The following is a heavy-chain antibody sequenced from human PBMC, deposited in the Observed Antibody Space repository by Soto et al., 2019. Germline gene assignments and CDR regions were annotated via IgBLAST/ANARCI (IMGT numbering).Heavy chain of an antibody. CDR2: ISYDGSNK. D-gene: IGHD3-16*01. V-gene: IGHV3-30*18. CDR3: EKHSGGRSALGY. CDR1: GFTFSSYG. Sequence: QVQLVESGGGVVQPGRSLRLSCAASGFTFSSYGMHWVRQAPGKGLEWVAVISYDGSNKYYADYVKGRFTISRDNYKNTLYLQMNSLRAEDTAVYYCEKHSGGRSALGYWGQGTLVTVSS. J-gene: IGHJ4*02.